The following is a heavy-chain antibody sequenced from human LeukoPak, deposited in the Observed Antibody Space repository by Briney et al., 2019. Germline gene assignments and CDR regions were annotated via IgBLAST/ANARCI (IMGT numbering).Heavy chain of an antibody. CDR3: AGEYIDPTLGDNGWGSYIDY. D-gene: IGHD3-10*01. J-gene: IGHJ4*02. CDR1: GYTFTSYG. CDR2: INTHTGNP. Sequence: ASVKVSCKASGYTFTSYGISWVRQAPGQGLEWMGWINTHTGNPTYAQGFTGHFVFSLDTSVTTAYLQISSLKAEDTAVYYCAGEYIDPTLGDNGWGSYIDYWGQGTLVTVSS. V-gene: IGHV7-4-1*02.